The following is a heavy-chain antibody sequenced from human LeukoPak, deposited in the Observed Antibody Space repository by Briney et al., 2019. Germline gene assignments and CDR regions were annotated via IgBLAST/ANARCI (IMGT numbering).Heavy chain of an antibody. J-gene: IGHJ4*02. Sequence: ASVKVSCKASGYTFTTYYIHWVRQAPGQGLEWMGIINPTGGSTTYAQKFQGRVTMTRDTSTSTVFMEVNSLRSEDTAVYYCALYSSTWYWGQRTLLTLPS. V-gene: IGHV1-46*01. CDR1: GYTFTTYY. CDR3: ALYSSTWY. CDR2: INPTGGST. D-gene: IGHD6-13*01.